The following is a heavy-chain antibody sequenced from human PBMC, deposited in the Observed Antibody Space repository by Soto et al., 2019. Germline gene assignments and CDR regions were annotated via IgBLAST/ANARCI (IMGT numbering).Heavy chain of an antibody. Sequence: ASVKVSCKASGYTFTGYYMHWVRQAPGQGLEWMGWINPNSGGTNYAQKFRGRVTMTRDTSISTAYMELSRLRSDDTAVYYCARDGMVRGVTPPTFDYWGQGTLVTASS. V-gene: IGHV1-2*02. CDR2: INPNSGGT. D-gene: IGHD3-10*01. CDR1: GYTFTGYY. J-gene: IGHJ4*02. CDR3: ARDGMVRGVTPPTFDY.